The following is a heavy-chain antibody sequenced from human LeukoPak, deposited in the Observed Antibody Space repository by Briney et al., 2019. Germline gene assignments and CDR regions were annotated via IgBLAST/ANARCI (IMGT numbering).Heavy chain of an antibody. V-gene: IGHV1-2*02. CDR3: TKRGDFDF. J-gene: IGHJ4*02. CDR1: GYTFIDDY. CDR2: INPSSGNT. Sequence: ASVKVSCTTFGYTFIDDYLHWVRQAPGQGLEWMGWINPSSGNTRLAQKFQGRLFLTRDTSINTGYMELTSLRSDDTAVYYCTKRGDFDFWGQGTMVAVSS.